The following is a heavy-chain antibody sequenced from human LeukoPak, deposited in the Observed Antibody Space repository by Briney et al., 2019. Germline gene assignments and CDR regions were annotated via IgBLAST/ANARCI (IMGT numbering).Heavy chain of an antibody. Sequence: GGSLRLSCAASGFTLSSYSMNWVRQAPGRGLEWVSSISSSSSYIYYADSVKGRFTISRDNAKNSLYLQMNSLRAEDTAVYYCARGGENSGYDYWGQGTLVTVSS. CDR1: GFTLSSYS. J-gene: IGHJ4*02. D-gene: IGHD3-22*01. CDR3: ARGGENSGYDY. CDR2: ISSSSSYI. V-gene: IGHV3-21*01.